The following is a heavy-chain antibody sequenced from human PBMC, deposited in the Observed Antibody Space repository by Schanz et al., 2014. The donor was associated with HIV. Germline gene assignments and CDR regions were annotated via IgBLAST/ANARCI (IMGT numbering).Heavy chain of an antibody. D-gene: IGHD3-10*02. J-gene: IGHJ2*01. Sequence: QVHLQESGPGLVKPSETVSLMCSVSGGSISGYYWSWIRQPAGKRLEWIGYIYYSGNTHYNPSLRGRLTISVDTSKNQFSLEVNSVTAADTAVYYCAREDVSNWSFDLWGRGTLVSVSS. V-gene: IGHV4-59*06. CDR2: IYYSGNT. CDR3: AREDVSNWSFDL. CDR1: GGSISGYY.